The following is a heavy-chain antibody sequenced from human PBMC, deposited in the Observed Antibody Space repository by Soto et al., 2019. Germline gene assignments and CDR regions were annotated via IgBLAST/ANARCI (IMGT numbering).Heavy chain of an antibody. CDR2: INPNGGDS. V-gene: IGHV1-46*01. Sequence: HVQLVQSGTEVRQPGASVKVSCKTSGYTFSSYYIHWVRQAPGQGLEWMAIINPNGGDSSSPQKFQGWITVTSDTSTSTVYMDLRSLRSEDTAVYYCARRKTNFGEDSFDIWGQGTMVIVSS. J-gene: IGHJ3*02. CDR1: GYTFSSYY. CDR3: ARRKTNFGEDSFDI. D-gene: IGHD3-16*01.